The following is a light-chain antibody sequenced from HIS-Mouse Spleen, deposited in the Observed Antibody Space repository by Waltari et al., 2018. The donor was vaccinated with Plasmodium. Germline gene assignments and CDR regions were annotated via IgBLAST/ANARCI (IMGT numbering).Light chain of an antibody. J-gene: IGLJ2*01. V-gene: IGLV3-1*01. Sequence: SYELTQPPSVSVSPGQTASITCSGDKLGDKYACWYQQKPGQSPGLVIDQDSKRPSGIPGRFSGSNSGNTATLTISGTQAMDEADYYCQAWDSSTAYVVFGGGTKLTVL. CDR1: KLGDKY. CDR3: QAWDSSTAYVV. CDR2: QDS.